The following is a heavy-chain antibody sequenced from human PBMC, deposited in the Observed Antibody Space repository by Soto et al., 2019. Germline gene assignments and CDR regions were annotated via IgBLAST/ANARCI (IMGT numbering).Heavy chain of an antibody. V-gene: IGHV3-23*01. CDR2: ISGSGGRI. D-gene: IGHD2-2*01. CDR1: GFTFSTQA. Sequence: PGGSLRLSCAASGFTFSTQAMSWVRQAPGKGLEWVSVISGSGGRINYADSVKGRFTISRDNSRNTLYLQMNSLRGEDTAIYYCAKPNLYCSSTSCYDYWGQGTLVTVSS. CDR3: AKPNLYCSSTSCYDY. J-gene: IGHJ4*02.